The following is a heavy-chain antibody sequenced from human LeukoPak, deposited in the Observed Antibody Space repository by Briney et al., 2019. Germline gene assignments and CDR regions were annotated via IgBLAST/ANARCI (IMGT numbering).Heavy chain of an antibody. CDR3: ALGVGAFDI. V-gene: IGHV1-8*01. Sequence: ASVKVSCKASGYTFTNYDINWVRQATGQGLEWLGWMNPTSGNTGYAQKFQGRVTMTRNTSISTAYMELSSLRSEDTAVYYCALGVGAFDIWGQGTMVSVSS. D-gene: IGHD3-16*01. CDR1: GYTFTNYD. CDR2: MNPTSGNT. J-gene: IGHJ3*02.